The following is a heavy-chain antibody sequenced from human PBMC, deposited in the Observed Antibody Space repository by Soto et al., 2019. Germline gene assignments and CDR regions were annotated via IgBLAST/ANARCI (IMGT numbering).Heavy chain of an antibody. V-gene: IGHV3-74*01. J-gene: IGHJ4*02. CDR3: VRGYTGYGNFDY. CDR1: GLTFSSSW. D-gene: IGHD5-12*01. Sequence: SGGSLRLSCEASGLTFSSSWRHWVRQAPGKGLVWVSRISIGGSETYYADSVKGRFTISRDNARNTLYLQMDSLRAEDTAVYFCVRGYTGYGNFDYWGQGTLVTVYS. CDR2: ISIGGSET.